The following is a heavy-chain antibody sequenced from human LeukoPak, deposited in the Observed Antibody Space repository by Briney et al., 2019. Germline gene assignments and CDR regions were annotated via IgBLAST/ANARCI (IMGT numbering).Heavy chain of an antibody. D-gene: IGHD3-3*01. V-gene: IGHV3-30*02. CDR2: IRYDGSNK. CDR3: AKDLYDFWIEGYYFDY. Sequence: PGGSLRLSXAASGFTFGSYGMHWVRQAPGKGLEWVAFIRYDGSNKYYADSVKGRFTISRDNSKNTLYLQMNSLRAEDTAVYYCAKDLYDFWIEGYYFDYWGQGTLVTVSS. CDR1: GFTFGSYG. J-gene: IGHJ4*02.